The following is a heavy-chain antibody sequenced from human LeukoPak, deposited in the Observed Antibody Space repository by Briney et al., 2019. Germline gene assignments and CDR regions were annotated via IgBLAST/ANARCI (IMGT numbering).Heavy chain of an antibody. J-gene: IGHJ4*02. CDR2: IYYSGST. CDR1: GGSISSSSYY. V-gene: IGHV4-39*07. D-gene: IGHD6-19*01. CDR3: ASRAVAEGTFDY. Sequence: PSETLSLTCTVSGGSISSSSYYWGWIRQPPGKGLEWIGSIYYSGSTYYNPSLKSRVTISVDTSKNQFSLKLSSVTAADTAVYYCASRAVAEGTFDYWGQGTLVTVSS.